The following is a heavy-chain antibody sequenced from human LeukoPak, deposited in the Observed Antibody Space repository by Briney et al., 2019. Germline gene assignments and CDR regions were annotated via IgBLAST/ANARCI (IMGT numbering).Heavy chain of an antibody. V-gene: IGHV3-30*04. D-gene: IGHD3-16*02. Sequence: GGSLRLSCAASAFTFSTYSMHWVRQAPGKGLEWVAAISYDGPNKNYADSVKGRFTISRDNSKNTLYLQMNSLRAEDTAVYYCASSYDYVWGSYRYWTDYWGQGTLVTVSS. J-gene: IGHJ4*02. CDR3: ASSYDYVWGSYRYWTDY. CDR1: AFTFSTYS. CDR2: ISYDGPNK.